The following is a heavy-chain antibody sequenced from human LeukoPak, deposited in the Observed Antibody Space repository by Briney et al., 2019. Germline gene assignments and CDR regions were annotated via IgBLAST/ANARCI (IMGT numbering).Heavy chain of an antibody. J-gene: IGHJ4*02. CDR1: GFTFSSYA. CDR3: ARHNRESGSYSLDY. Sequence: GGSLRLSRAASGFTFSSYAMSWVRQAPGKGLEWVSYISSSGSTIYYADSVKGRFTISRDNAKNSLYLQMNSLRAEDTAVYYCARHNRESGSYSLDYWGQGTLVTVSS. D-gene: IGHD1-26*01. CDR2: ISSSGSTI. V-gene: IGHV3-48*04.